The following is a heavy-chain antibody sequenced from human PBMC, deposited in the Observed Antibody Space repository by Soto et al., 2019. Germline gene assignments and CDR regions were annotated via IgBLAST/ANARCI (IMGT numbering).Heavy chain of an antibody. V-gene: IGHV1-8*01. Sequence: GASVKVSCKDSGYTFSDCDINWLRQASGQGPEWMGWMNAKSGDTFFAQRFQGKFNMTWDTSLSTAYMEVGSLTSDDTAIYYCARGNPVNYAGFDVWGQGTRVTVSS. CDR3: ARGNPVNYAGFDV. CDR2: MNAKSGDT. D-gene: IGHD3-16*01. J-gene: IGHJ6*02. CDR1: GYTFSDCD.